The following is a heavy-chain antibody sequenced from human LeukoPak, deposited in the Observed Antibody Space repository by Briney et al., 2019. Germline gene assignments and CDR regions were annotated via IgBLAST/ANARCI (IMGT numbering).Heavy chain of an antibody. CDR1: GFTFSSYW. V-gene: IGHV3-48*04. J-gene: IGHJ3*02. D-gene: IGHD1-20*01. CDR2: ISSSGSSL. CDR3: ARVKGNWNPDAFDI. Sequence: GGSLRLSCAASGFTFSSYWMSWVRQAPGKGLEWVSYISSSGSSLYDADSVKGRFTISRDNAKNSLYLQMNSLRAEDTAVYYCARVKGNWNPDAFDIWGQGTMVTVSS.